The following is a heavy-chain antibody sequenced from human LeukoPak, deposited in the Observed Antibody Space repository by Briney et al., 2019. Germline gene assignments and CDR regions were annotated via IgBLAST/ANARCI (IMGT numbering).Heavy chain of an antibody. CDR3: ARESPDLDYSCDY. D-gene: IGHD4-11*01. V-gene: IGHV1-2*02. CDR2: INPNSGGT. J-gene: IGHJ4*02. Sequence: GASVKVSCKASGYTFTGYYMHWVRQAPGQGLEWMGWINPNSGGTNYAHKFQGRVTMTRYTSISTAYMELSRLRSDDTAVYYCARESPDLDYSCDYWRQGTLVTVSS. CDR1: GYTFTGYY.